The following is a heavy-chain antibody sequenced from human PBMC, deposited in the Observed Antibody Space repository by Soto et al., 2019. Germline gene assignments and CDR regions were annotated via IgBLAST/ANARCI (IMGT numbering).Heavy chain of an antibody. CDR2: IYWNADK. Sequence: QITLKESGPTLVKPTQTLTLTCTFSGFSLSTSGVGVGWIRQPPGKALEWLALIYWNADKRYSPSLKSRLSITRETSKSQVVLTMTNMDPVDTATYYCAHRKYDFWSGHSVAFDIWGQGTMVTVSS. CDR1: GFSLSTSGVG. V-gene: IGHV2-5*01. CDR3: AHRKYDFWSGHSVAFDI. J-gene: IGHJ3*02. D-gene: IGHD3-3*01.